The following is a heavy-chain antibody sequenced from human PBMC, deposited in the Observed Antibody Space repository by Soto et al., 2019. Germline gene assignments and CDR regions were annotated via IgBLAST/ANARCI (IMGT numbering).Heavy chain of an antibody. V-gene: IGHV4-31*03. CDR2: IYYSGSP. Sequence: QVQLQESGPGLVKPSQTLSLTCTVSGGSITSGGYYWSWIRQHPGKGLEWIGHIYYSGSPHLNPSRKSRLTRSVDTSKNQFSLKLTSVTAADTAVYYCARGGDGDNWFDPWGQGTLVTVSS. CDR1: GGSITSGGYY. J-gene: IGHJ5*02. CDR3: ARGGDGDNWFDP.